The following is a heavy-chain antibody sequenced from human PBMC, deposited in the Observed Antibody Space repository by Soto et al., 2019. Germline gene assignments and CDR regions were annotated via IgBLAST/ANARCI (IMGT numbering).Heavy chain of an antibody. CDR2: ISFDGSSK. CDR3: VRDRGYCSTTSCPPYYYYGMDV. D-gene: IGHD2-2*01. Sequence: HPVGSLRLSCAASGFTFSYFSMHWVRQAPGKGLEWLAVISFDGSSKYSADSVKGRFTISRDTSKNTLYLQMNSLRGEDTAVYYCVRDRGYCSTTSCPPYYYYGMDVWGQGTTLTVSS. CDR1: GFTFSYFS. J-gene: IGHJ6*02. V-gene: IGHV3-30-3*01.